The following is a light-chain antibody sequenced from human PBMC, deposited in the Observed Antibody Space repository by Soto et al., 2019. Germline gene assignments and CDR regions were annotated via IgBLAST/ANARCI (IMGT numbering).Light chain of an antibody. Sequence: EIVLTQSPGTLSLSPGERATLSCRASQIIYSNYLAWYQQKPGQATRLLIYDAATRAAGIPDRFSGSGSGTAFSLTNNGLEPEDVAVYYCQQYSSSVWTFGQGTKVEIK. CDR2: DAA. V-gene: IGKV3-20*01. J-gene: IGKJ1*01. CDR1: QIIYSNY. CDR3: QQYSSSVWT.